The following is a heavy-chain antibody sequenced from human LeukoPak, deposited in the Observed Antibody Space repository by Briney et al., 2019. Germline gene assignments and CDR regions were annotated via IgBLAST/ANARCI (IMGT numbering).Heavy chain of an antibody. J-gene: IGHJ4*02. V-gene: IGHV3-21*01. CDR1: GFTFSNYS. D-gene: IGHD5-12*01. CDR2: ISKGSGYI. Sequence: GGSLRLSCVGSGFTFSNYSLNWVRQTQGKGLEWVASISKGSGYIHQTDSVKGRFTISRDNDKNSLFLQMNSLRVEDTAVYYCVRDMSRESIFDYWGQGTLVTVSS. CDR3: VRDMSRESIFDY.